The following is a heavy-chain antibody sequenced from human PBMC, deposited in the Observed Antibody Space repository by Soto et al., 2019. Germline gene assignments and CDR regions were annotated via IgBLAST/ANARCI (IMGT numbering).Heavy chain of an antibody. CDR3: ARWVADATAFDI. V-gene: IGHV4-39*01. J-gene: IGHJ3*02. CDR2: IYSSVST. Sequence: QLQLQESGPGLVKPSETLSLTCTVSGGSISRSSYYWGWIRQPPGKGLEWIGSIYSSVSTYYNPSLKRRVTISVDTSKSAFSLKLSAVTAADPAVYYCARWVADATAFDIWGQGTMVTVSS. CDR1: GGSISRSSYY.